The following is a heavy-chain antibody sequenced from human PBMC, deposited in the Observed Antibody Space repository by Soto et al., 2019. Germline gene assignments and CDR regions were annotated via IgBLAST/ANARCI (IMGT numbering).Heavy chain of an antibody. CDR1: GLSVSNNH. CDR2: IHGGGSA. CDR3: AGRLTTAASLDY. V-gene: IGHV3-53*01. Sequence: VQLVESGGSLSQPGGSLRLSCAASGLSVSNNHMTWVRQAPGKGLEWVSLIHGGGSAYYADSVKGRFTISRDNSKNTLYLQMDSLRAEDTAIYYCAGRLTTAASLDYWGQGTLVTVSS. J-gene: IGHJ4*02. D-gene: IGHD1-1*01.